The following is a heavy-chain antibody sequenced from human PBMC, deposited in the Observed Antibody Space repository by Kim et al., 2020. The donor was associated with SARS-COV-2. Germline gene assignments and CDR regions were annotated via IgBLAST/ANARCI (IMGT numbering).Heavy chain of an antibody. CDR3: AREVGAIDY. CDR1: GFIFSTCT. D-gene: IGHD1-26*01. CDR2: ILYDGRNK. J-gene: IGHJ4*02. V-gene: IGHV3-30*04. Sequence: GGSLRLSCAASGFIFSTCTMHWVRQAPGKGLEWVAGILYDGRNKYYADSVKCRFTISRDNSKNTLHLQMNSLRPEDTAMYYCAREVGAIDYWGQGTLVTV.